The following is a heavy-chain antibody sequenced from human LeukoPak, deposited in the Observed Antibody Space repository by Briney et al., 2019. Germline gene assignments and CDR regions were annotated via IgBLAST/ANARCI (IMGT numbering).Heavy chain of an antibody. J-gene: IGHJ3*01. CDR3: ADPDWG. Sequence: GGSLRLSCAASGFTFSDYGMHWVRQAPGRGLEWVAIISYDGSKKYYTDSVKGRFTISRDNAKNSLYLQMNSLRVEDTGVYYCADPDWGWGQGTKVTVSS. V-gene: IGHV3-30*03. CDR1: GFTFSDYG. CDR2: ISYDGSKK. D-gene: IGHD3/OR15-3a*01.